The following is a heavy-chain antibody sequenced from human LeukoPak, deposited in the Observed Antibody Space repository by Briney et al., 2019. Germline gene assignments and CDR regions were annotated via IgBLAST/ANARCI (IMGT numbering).Heavy chain of an antibody. J-gene: IGHJ4*02. Sequence: ASVKVSCKASGYTFTGYYMHWVRQAPGQGLEWMGWINPNSGGTNYAQKFQGRVTMTRDTSISTAYMELRSLRSDDTAVYYCARDRDVGDGYNRFDYWGQGTLVTVSS. CDR1: GYTFTGYY. D-gene: IGHD5-24*01. CDR3: ARDRDVGDGYNRFDY. V-gene: IGHV1-2*02. CDR2: INPNSGGT.